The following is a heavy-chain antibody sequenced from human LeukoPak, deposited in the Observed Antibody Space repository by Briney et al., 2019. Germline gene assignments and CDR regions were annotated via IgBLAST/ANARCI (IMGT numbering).Heavy chain of an antibody. J-gene: IGHJ3*02. D-gene: IGHD3-16*01. CDR1: GGSISSYY. V-gene: IGHV4-59*01. CDR2: IFYSGST. Sequence: SETLSLTCTVSGGSISSYYWSWIRQSPGKGLEWIGYIFYSGSTSSNPSLKSRVTMLLDTTKNQFSLKLSSVIPADTAVYYCARGGETRGIDTWGQGTMVTISS. CDR3: ARGGETRGIDT.